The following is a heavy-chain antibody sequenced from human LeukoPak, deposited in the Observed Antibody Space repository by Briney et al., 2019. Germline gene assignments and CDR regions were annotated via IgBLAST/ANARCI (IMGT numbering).Heavy chain of an antibody. D-gene: IGHD3-22*01. V-gene: IGHV3-30*18. J-gene: IGHJ4*02. CDR2: ISYDGSNK. CDR3: AKDEYHYDSSGYYYDY. Sequence: GGSLRLSCAASGFSFNRYGMHGVRQAPGKGLEWVAVISYDGSNKYYVDSVEGRFTISRDNSKNTLYLQMNSLRVEDTAVYYCAKDEYHYDSSGYYYDYWGQGTLVTVSS. CDR1: GFSFNRYG.